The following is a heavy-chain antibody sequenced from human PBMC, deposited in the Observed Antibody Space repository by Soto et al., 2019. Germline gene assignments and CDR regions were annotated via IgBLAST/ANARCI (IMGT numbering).Heavy chain of an antibody. CDR1: GGSISSGGYY. CDR2: IYYSGST. CDR3: ARDSCVGDPDCVVDY. Sequence: SETLSLTCTVSGGSISSGGYYWSWIRQHPGKGLEWIGYIYYSGSTYYNPSLKSRVTISVDTSKNQFSLKLSSVTAADTAVYYCARDSCVGDPDCVVDYWGQGTLVTVSS. J-gene: IGHJ4*02. V-gene: IGHV4-31*03. D-gene: IGHD2-21*01.